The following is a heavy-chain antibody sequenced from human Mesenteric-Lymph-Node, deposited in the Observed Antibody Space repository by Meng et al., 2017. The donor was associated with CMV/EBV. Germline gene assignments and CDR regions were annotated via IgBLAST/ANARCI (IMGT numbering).Heavy chain of an antibody. J-gene: IGHJ6*02. CDR3: AKGNYGVVKYGMDV. V-gene: IGHV3-53*01. CDR1: GFTVSSNY. CDR2: IYSGGST. Sequence: GESLKISCAASGFTVSSNYMSWVRQAPGKGLEWVSVIYSGGSTYYADSVKGRFTISRDNSKNTLYLQMNSLRAEDTAVYYCAKGNYGVVKYGMDVWGQGTTVTVSS. D-gene: IGHD1-7*01.